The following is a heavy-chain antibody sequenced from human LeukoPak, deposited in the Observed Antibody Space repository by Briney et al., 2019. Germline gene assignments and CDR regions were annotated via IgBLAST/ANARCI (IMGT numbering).Heavy chain of an antibody. J-gene: IGHJ4*02. V-gene: IGHV3-38-3*01. CDR2: ISGGST. CDR1: GFTVSSNE. D-gene: IGHD6-13*01. Sequence: GGSLRLSCAASGFTVSSNEMSWVRQAPGKGLEWVSSISGGSTYYADSRKGRFTISRDNSKNTLHLQMNSLRAEDTAVYYCRSGSQQLGSLRVGINGGQGPLVTVSS. CDR3: RSGSQQLGSLRVGIN.